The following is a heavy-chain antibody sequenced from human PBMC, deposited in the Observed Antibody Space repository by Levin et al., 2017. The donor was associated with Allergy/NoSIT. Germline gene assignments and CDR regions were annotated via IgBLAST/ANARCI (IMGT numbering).Heavy chain of an antibody. D-gene: IGHD5-18*01. V-gene: IGHV4-59*01. J-gene: IGHJ6*02. CDR3: ARTRGSTAMGFYYYYYYGMDV. CDR2: IYYSGST. CDR1: GGSISSYY. Sequence: SETLSLTCTVSGGSISSYYWSWIRQPPGKGLEWIGYIYYSGSTNYNPSLKSRVTISVDTSKNQFSLKLSSVTAADTAVYYCARTRGSTAMGFYYYYYYGMDVWGQGTTVTVSS.